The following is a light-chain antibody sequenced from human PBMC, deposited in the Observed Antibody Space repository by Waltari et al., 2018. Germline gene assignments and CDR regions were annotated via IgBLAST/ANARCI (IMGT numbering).Light chain of an antibody. CDR2: EVS. Sequence: QSALTQPPSASGSPGQSVTISCTGTSSDVGGYNSVSWYQQHPGKAPKFMIYEVSKRPSGVPDRFSGSKSGNTASLTVSGLQAEDEADYYCSSYAGSNNLVFGGGTTLTVL. CDR3: SSYAGSNNLV. CDR1: SSDVGGYNS. V-gene: IGLV2-8*01. J-gene: IGLJ2*01.